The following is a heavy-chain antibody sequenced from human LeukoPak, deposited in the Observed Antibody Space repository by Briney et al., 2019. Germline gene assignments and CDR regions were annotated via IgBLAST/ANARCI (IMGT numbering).Heavy chain of an antibody. Sequence: ASVKVSCKASGYTFASFGISWVRQAPGQELEWMGWISAYNGNTNYAQKLQGRVTMTTETSTSTAYMELRSLRSDDTAVYYCARDGSKLDRSSSLYWGQGTLVTVSS. V-gene: IGHV1-18*01. J-gene: IGHJ4*02. CDR1: GYTFASFG. D-gene: IGHD6-6*01. CDR2: ISAYNGNT. CDR3: ARDGSKLDRSSSLY.